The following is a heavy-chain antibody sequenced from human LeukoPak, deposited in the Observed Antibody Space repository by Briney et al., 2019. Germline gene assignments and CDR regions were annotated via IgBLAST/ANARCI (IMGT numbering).Heavy chain of an antibody. Sequence: ASVKVSCKASGYTFTSYGISWVRQAPGQGLEWMGWISAYNGNTNYAQKLQGRVTMTTDTSTSTAYMELRSLRSDDTAVYYCARESRGYYGSGSYLSPRWFDPWGQGTLVTVSS. J-gene: IGHJ5*02. CDR3: ARESRGYYGSGSYLSPRWFDP. V-gene: IGHV1-18*01. CDR1: GYTFTSYG. D-gene: IGHD3-10*01. CDR2: ISAYNGNT.